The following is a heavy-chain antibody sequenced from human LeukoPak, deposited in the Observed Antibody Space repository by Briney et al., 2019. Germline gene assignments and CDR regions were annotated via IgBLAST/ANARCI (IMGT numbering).Heavy chain of an antibody. Sequence: GGSLRLSCAASGFRFSSYEMNWVRQAPGRGLEWVPYIGNTGRTIYYVDSVKGRFTVSRDNAKNSLYLQMNSLRAEDTAIYYCVRGDRYFFDYWGQGTLVTVSS. D-gene: IGHD1-14*01. CDR1: GFRFSSYE. V-gene: IGHV3-48*03. J-gene: IGHJ4*02. CDR2: IGNTGRTI. CDR3: VRGDRYFFDY.